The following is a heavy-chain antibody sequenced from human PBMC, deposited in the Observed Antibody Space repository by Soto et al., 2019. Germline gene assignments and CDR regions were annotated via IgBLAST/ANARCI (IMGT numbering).Heavy chain of an antibody. CDR1: GYTFTHHG. Sequence: QVQLVQSGAEVRKPGASVKVSCQTSGYTFTHHGISWVRQAPGQGLEWVGWISAFTDFTDYAQKFQGRVTLTTDKPTSPASMELRSLPSDDTAVYYCVKARPRLTKNMEGTFWGQGTLVTVSS. J-gene: IGHJ4*02. CDR2: ISAFTDFT. D-gene: IGHD1-1*01. CDR3: VKARPRLTKNMEGTF. V-gene: IGHV1-18*01.